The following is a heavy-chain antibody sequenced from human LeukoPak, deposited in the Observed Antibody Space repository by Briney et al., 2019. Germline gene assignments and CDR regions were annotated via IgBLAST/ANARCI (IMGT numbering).Heavy chain of an antibody. V-gene: IGHV5-51*01. J-gene: IGHJ4*02. CDR2: IYPGDSDT. CDR3: ARHGDSHSGSYCYFDY. CDR1: GYSFTSYW. D-gene: IGHD1-26*01. Sequence: GESLKISCKGSGYSFTSYWIGWVRQMPGKGLEWMGIIYPGDSDTRYSPSFQGQVTISADKSISTAYLQWSSLKASDTAMYYCARHGDSHSGSYCYFDYCGQGTLVTVSS.